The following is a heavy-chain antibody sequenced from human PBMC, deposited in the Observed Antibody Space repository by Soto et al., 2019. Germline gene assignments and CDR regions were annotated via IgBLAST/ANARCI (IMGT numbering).Heavy chain of an antibody. V-gene: IGHV3-33*01. Sequence: QVRLVESGGGAVQPGRSLKLSCAASGFSFRNYAMHWVRQAPGKGLEWVAFIWSDGSRQDYADSVKGRFTISRDDSKNTLYLQMNSLRAEDTAVYYCATSQKGDYGDPYYFDYWGQGTLVTVSS. CDR3: ATSQKGDYGDPYYFDY. D-gene: IGHD4-17*01. CDR2: IWSDGSRQ. CDR1: GFSFRNYA. J-gene: IGHJ4*02.